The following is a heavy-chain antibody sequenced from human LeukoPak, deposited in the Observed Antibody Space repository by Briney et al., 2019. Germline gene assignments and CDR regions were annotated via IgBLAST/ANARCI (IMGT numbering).Heavy chain of an antibody. Sequence: SETLSLTCTVSGGSISSYYWSWIRQPPGKGLEWIGYIYYSGSTNYNPSLKSRVTISVDTSKNQFSLKLSSVTAADTAVYYCARGKQLGGSYYYYYYMDVWGKGTTVTVSS. J-gene: IGHJ6*03. D-gene: IGHD6-6*01. CDR1: GGSISSYY. CDR3: ARGKQLGGSYYYYYYMDV. V-gene: IGHV4-59*01. CDR2: IYYSGST.